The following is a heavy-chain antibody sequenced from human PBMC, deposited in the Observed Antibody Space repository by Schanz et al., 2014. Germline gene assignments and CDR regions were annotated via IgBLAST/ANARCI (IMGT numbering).Heavy chain of an antibody. CDR1: GFPFSSHG. V-gene: IGHV3-33*08. J-gene: IGHJ6*02. CDR2: VGDTGTTK. CDR3: ARPLGPNYYYYGLDV. Sequence: QVQLVESGGGVVQPGRSLKLSCAASGFPFSSHGMHWVRQAPAKGLEWVAVVGDTGTTKFYADSVKGRLTISRDNAKNTLYLQMNSLRAEDTAVYYCARPLGPNYYYYGLDVWGQGTTVTVS.